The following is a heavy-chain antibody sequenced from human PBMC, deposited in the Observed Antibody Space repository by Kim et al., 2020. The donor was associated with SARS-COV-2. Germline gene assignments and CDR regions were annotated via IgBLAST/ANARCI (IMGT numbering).Heavy chain of an antibody. D-gene: IGHD2-15*01. CDR2: ISSSGSYI. CDR3: ARDRMGCSGGTCYSPFD. J-gene: IGHJ4*01. Sequence: GGSLRLSCAASGFTFSTYTMNWVRQAPGKGLEWVSSISSSGSYIYYADSVNGRFTISRDNAKNSLDLQMSSLRADDTAVYYCARDRMGCSGGTCYSPFD. CDR1: GFTFSTYT. V-gene: IGHV3-21*01.